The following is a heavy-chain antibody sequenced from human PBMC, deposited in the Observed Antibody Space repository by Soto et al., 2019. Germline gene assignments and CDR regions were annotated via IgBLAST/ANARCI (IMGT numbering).Heavy chain of an antibody. V-gene: IGHV1-3*01. D-gene: IGHD1-1*01. J-gene: IGHJ6*02. Sequence: ASVKVSCKASGYTFTSYAMHWVRQAPGQRLEWMGWINAGNGNTKYSQKFQGRVTITRDTSASTAYMELSSLRSEDTAVYYCARDVVDWNDRDWYYYGMDVWGQGTTVTVSS. CDR3: ARDVVDWNDRDWYYYGMDV. CDR2: INAGNGNT. CDR1: GYTFTSYA.